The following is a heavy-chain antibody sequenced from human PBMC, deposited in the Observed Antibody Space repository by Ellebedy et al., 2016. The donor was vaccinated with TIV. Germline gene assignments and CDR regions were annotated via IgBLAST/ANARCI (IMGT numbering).Heavy chain of an antibody. J-gene: IGHJ4*02. CDR3: ARDSIVLPGAYFDY. Sequence: ASVKVSCKASGYTFTGYYMHWVRQAPGQGLEWMGWINPNSGGTNYAQKFQGRVTMTRDTSISTAYMELSRLRSDDTAVYYCARDSIVLPGAYFDYWGQGALVTVST. D-gene: IGHD2-8*01. CDR1: GYTFTGYY. CDR2: INPNSGGT. V-gene: IGHV1-2*02.